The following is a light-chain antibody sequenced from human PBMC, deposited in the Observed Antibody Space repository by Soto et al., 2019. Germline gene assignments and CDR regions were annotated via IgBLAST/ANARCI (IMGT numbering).Light chain of an antibody. CDR2: KTS. J-gene: IGKJ1*01. CDR3: QYYNNYCWT. V-gene: IGKV1-5*03. Sequence: DIQLTQSPSTLSASLGDRVTITCRASQRISSWLAWYQQKPGKAPKFLIYKTSNLDSGVTSRFSGSGSGTEVTLTISSLQPDDVATYYCQYYNNYCWTFGQGTKVEIK. CDR1: QRISSW.